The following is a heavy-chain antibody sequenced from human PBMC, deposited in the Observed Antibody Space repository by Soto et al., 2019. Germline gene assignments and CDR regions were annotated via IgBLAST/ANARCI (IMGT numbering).Heavy chain of an antibody. CDR3: ARDCNYSGYDFSPAPRSCYYYGMDV. V-gene: IGHV1-18*04. CDR2: ISAYNGNT. Sequence: ASVKVSCKASGYTFTSYGISWVRQAPGQGLEWMGWISAYNGNTNYAQKLQGRVTMTTDTSTSTAYMELRSLRSDDTAVYYCARDCNYSGYDFSPAPRSCYYYGMDVWGQGTTVTV. CDR1: GYTFTSYG. D-gene: IGHD5-12*01. J-gene: IGHJ6*02.